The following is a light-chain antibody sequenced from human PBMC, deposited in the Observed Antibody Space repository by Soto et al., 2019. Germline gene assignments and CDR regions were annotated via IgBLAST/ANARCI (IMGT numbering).Light chain of an antibody. V-gene: IGKV1-27*01. J-gene: IGKJ5*01. CDR1: QDISVY. CDR3: QKFNTAPLT. CDR2: SAS. Sequence: DIQMTQSPSSLSASVGDRVTITCRASQDISVYLAWYQQKPGKVPKLLIYSASTLQSGVPSRFSGGGSGTAFTLTISSLQPEDVATYYCQKFNTAPLTFGQGTRLEIK.